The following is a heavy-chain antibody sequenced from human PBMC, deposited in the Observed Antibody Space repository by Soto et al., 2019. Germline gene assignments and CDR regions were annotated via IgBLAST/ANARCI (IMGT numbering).Heavy chain of an antibody. CDR1: GFTFSSYA. CDR3: AKDRVLEWFYFDY. Sequence: LRLSCAASGFTFSSYAMSWVRQAPGKGLEWVSAISGSGGSTYYADSVKGRFTISRDNSKNTLYLQMNSLRAEDTAVYYCAKDRVLEWFYFDYWGQGTLVTVSS. CDR2: ISGSGGST. J-gene: IGHJ4*02. D-gene: IGHD3-3*01. V-gene: IGHV3-23*01.